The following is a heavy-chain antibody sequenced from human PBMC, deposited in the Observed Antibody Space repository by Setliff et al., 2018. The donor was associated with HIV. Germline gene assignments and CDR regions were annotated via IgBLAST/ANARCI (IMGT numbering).Heavy chain of an antibody. CDR3: ARQLSNSLDH. CDR1: GYTFTDYF. D-gene: IGHD7-27*01. V-gene: IGHV1-2*02. J-gene: IGHJ4*02. Sequence: ASVKVSCKASGYTFTDYFIHWVRQAPGQGLEWMGWISPQNGDRKIPRKFRGRVTLTRDTSISTAYMELSGLRSDDTAMYYCARQLSNSLDHWGQGTLVTVSS. CDR2: ISPQNGDR.